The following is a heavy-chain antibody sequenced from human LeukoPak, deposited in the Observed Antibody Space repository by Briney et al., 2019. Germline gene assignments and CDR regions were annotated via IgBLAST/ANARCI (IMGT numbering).Heavy chain of an antibody. CDR2: INPNSGGT. V-gene: IGHV1-2*02. Sequence: ASVKVSCKASGYTFTGYYMHWVRQAPGQGLEWMGWINPNSGGTNYAQKFQGRVTMTRDTSISTAYMELSRLRSDATAVYYCARDSGYSYGYAGDFVFDYWGQGTLVTVSS. J-gene: IGHJ4*02. CDR3: ARDSGYSYGYAGDFVFDY. D-gene: IGHD5-18*01. CDR1: GYTFTGYY.